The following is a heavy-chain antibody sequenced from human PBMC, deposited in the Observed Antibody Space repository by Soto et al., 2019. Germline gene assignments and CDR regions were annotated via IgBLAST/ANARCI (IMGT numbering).Heavy chain of an antibody. V-gene: IGHV1-46*01. CDR1: GYTFTSYY. CDR2: INPSGGST. CDR3: ARDYGGALLWFGELLPNWFDP. J-gene: IGHJ5*02. Sequence: ASVKVSCKAYGYTFTSYYMHCVRQAPGQGLEWMGIINPSGGSTSYAQKFQGRLTMTRDTSTSTVYMELSSLRSEDTAVYYCARDYGGALLWFGELLPNWFDPWGQGTLVTVSS. D-gene: IGHD3-10*01.